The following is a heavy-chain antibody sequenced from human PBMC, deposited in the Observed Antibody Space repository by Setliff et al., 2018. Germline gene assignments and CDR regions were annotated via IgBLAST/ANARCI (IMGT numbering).Heavy chain of an antibody. V-gene: IGHV3-72*01. J-gene: IGHJ6*02. CDR2: TRNKVSGYIT. CDR3: ISLWLGYYGLDV. Sequence: GSLRLSCATSGFTLSDYSMDWVRQAPGKGLEWVGRTRNKVSGYITEYAASVKGRFTISRDDSKNSVFLQMNSLKTEDTAVYYCISLWLGYYGLDVWGQGTTVTVSS. CDR1: GFTLSDYS. D-gene: IGHD5-18*01.